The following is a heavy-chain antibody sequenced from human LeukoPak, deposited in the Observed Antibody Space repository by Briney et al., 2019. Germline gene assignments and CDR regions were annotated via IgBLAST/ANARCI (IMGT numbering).Heavy chain of an antibody. CDR2: INSDGSST. CDR1: GFTFSSYW. V-gene: IGHV3-74*01. CDR3: ARYCSGVSCYSGYDY. D-gene: IGHD2-15*01. Sequence: PGGSLRLSCAASGFTFSSYWMHWVRQAPGKGLVWVSRINSDGSSTTYADSVKGRFTISRDNAKNTLSLQMGSLRAEDMAVYYCARYCSGVSCYSGYDYWGQGTLVTVSS. J-gene: IGHJ4*02.